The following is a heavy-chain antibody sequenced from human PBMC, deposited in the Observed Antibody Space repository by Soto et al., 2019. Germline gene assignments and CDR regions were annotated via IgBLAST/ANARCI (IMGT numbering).Heavy chain of an antibody. D-gene: IGHD1-1*01. CDR2: IKSKTDGGTT. V-gene: IGHV3-15*01. CDR1: GFTFSNAW. Sequence: GGSLRLSCAASGFTFSNAWMSWVRQAPGKGLEWVGRIKSKTDGGTTDYAAPVKGRFTISRDDSKNTLYPQMNSLKTEDTAVYYCTTERTGRLGGDFDYWGQGTLVTVSS. J-gene: IGHJ4*02. CDR3: TTERTGRLGGDFDY.